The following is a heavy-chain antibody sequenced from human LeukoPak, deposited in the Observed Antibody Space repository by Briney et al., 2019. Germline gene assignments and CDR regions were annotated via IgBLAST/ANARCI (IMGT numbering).Heavy chain of an antibody. D-gene: IGHD3-16*01. V-gene: IGHV3-23*01. Sequence: GGSLRLSCAASGFTFSSYAMSWVRQAPGKGLEWVSAISGSGGSIYYADSVKGRFTVSRDNSKNTLYLQMNSLRAEDTAVYYCAKETPTISYDYVWGSPDYWGQGTLVTVSS. CDR1: GFTFSSYA. J-gene: IGHJ4*02. CDR2: ISGSGGSI. CDR3: AKETPTISYDYVWGSPDY.